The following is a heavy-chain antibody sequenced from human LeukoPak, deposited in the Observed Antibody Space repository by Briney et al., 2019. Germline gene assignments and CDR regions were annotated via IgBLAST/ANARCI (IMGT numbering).Heavy chain of an antibody. V-gene: IGHV4-39*01. Sequence: PSETLSLTCTVSGRSISSISYYWGWIRQPPGRGLEWIGRIYYSGSTYYTPSLKNRVTISVDTSKNQFSLKLSSVTAADTAVYYCARLGIWFGELFYFDYWGQGTLVTVPS. CDR2: IYYSGST. CDR3: ARLGIWFGELFYFDY. CDR1: GRSISSISYY. J-gene: IGHJ4*02. D-gene: IGHD3-10*01.